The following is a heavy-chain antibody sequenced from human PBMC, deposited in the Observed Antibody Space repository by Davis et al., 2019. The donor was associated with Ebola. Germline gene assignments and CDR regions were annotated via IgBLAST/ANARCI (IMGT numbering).Heavy chain of an antibody. D-gene: IGHD5-12*01. CDR3: ANRPGGYLNLDY. V-gene: IGHV3-23*01. Sequence: PGGSLRLSCTASGFTFSSYAMSWVRQAPGKGLEWVSAISGSGGSTYYADSVKGRFTISRDNSKNTLYLQMNSLRAEDTAVYYCANRPGGYLNLDYWGQGTLVTVSS. J-gene: IGHJ4*02. CDR1: GFTFSSYA. CDR2: ISGSGGST.